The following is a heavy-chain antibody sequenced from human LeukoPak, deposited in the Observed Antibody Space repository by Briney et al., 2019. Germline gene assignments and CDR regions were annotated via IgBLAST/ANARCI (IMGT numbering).Heavy chain of an antibody. Sequence: PSETLSLTCAVYGGSFSGYYWSWIRQPPGKGLEWIGEINHSGSTNYNPPLKSRVTISVDASKNQFSPKLSSVTAADTAVYYGARRPMTTVTRPYFDIWGQGTMVTVSS. CDR3: ARRPMTTVTRPYFDI. J-gene: IGHJ3*02. CDR1: GGSFSGYY. D-gene: IGHD4-17*01. CDR2: INHSGST. V-gene: IGHV4-34*01.